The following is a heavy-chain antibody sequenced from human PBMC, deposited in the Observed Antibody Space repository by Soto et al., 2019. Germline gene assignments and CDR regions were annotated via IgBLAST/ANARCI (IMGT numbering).Heavy chain of an antibody. D-gene: IGHD2-2*02. CDR2: IYYSGST. V-gene: IGHV4-31*03. J-gene: IGHJ6*02. Sequence: SETLSLTCTVSGGSISSGGYYWSWIRQHPGKGLELIGYIYYSGSTYYNPSLKSRVTISVDTSKNQFSLQLNSVTPEDTAVYYCARERRFIVVVPAAILGDYYYGMYVWGQGTTVTVSS. CDR1: GGSISSGGYY. CDR3: ARERRFIVVVPAAILGDYYYGMYV.